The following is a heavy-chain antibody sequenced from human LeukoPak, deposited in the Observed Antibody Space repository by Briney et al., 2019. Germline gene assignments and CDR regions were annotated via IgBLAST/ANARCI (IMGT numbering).Heavy chain of an antibody. V-gene: IGHV4-34*01. CDR2: INYSGST. J-gene: IGHJ4*02. D-gene: IGHD6-19*01. Sequence: SETLSLTCAVYGGSFSGYYWSWIRQPPGKGLEWIGEINYSGSTNYNPSLKSRVTISVDTSKNQFSLKLSSVTAADTAVYYCARPGRPYSSGFPFDYWGQGTLVTVSS. CDR1: GGSFSGYY. CDR3: ARPGRPYSSGFPFDY.